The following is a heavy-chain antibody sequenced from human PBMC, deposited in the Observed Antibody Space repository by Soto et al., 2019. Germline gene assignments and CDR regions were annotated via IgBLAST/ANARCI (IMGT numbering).Heavy chain of an antibody. D-gene: IGHD3-10*01. CDR1: GFTFSSYA. CDR2: ISYDGSNK. Sequence: QVQLVESGGGVVQPGRSLRLSCAASGFTFSSYAMHWVRQAPGKGLEWVAVISYDGSNKYYADSVKGRFTISRDNSKNTLYLQMNSLRAEDTAVYYCARDSDVLLWFGELLEQGGGDYWGQGTLVTVSS. J-gene: IGHJ4*02. V-gene: IGHV3-30-3*01. CDR3: ARDSDVLLWFGELLEQGGGDY.